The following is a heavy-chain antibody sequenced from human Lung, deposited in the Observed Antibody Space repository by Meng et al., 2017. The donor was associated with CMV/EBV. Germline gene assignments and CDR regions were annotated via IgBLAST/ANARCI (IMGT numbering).Heavy chain of an antibody. CDR1: GYTFIDYY. V-gene: IGHV1-2*02. Sequence: QVHLVQSGAEVKKPGASVKVSCKASGYTFIDYYMHWGRQAPGQGLEWVGWINPKSGGTHYAQSFQGRVTITRDTSINTVYVEISSLKSDDTAVYYCTSAPGDYWGQGTLVTVSS. CDR3: TSAPGDY. D-gene: IGHD1-14*01. CDR2: INPKSGGT. J-gene: IGHJ4*03.